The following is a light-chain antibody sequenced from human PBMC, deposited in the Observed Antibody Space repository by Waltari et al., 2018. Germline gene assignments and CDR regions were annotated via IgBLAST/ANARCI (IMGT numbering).Light chain of an antibody. V-gene: IGLV2-23*02. CDR2: EVT. J-gene: IGLJ2*01. CDR3: CSYAGSTTFVV. CDR1: SSDVGTYNL. Sequence: QSALTQPASVSGSPGQSITISCTGRSSDVGTYNLFSWYQQYPGKAPKLMIYEVTKRPSGVSNRFSGSKSGNTASLTISGLQAEDEADYYCCSYAGSTTFVVFGGGTNLAVL.